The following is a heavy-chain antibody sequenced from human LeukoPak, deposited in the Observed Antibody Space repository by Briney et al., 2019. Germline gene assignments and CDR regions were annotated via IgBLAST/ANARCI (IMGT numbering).Heavy chain of an antibody. D-gene: IGHD3-9*01. J-gene: IGHJ3*01. CDR1: GFTLTSHD. V-gene: IGHV3-13*04. Sequence: PGGPRSLSCALSGFTLTSHDISWVRQASGRGLEWVAVLGSAGDSYDADSVRGRFSTSREESRDSVYLQMHSLRARRTAVYSCVRGSRRVQLPRSYDFDVWGQGTVVTFSS. CDR2: LGSAGDS. CDR3: VRGSRRVQLPRSYDFDV.